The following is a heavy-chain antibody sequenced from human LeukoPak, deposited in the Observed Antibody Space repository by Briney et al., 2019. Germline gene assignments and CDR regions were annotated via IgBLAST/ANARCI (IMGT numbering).Heavy chain of an antibody. CDR3: AKVPTPGYHYDSSGYYGAEYFQH. Sequence: SGGSLRLSCAASGFTFSSYAMSWVRQAPGKGLEWVSAISGSGGSTYYADSVKGRFTISRDNSKNTLYLQMNSLRAEDTAVYYCAKVPTPGYHYDSSGYYGAEYFQHWGQGTLVTVSS. J-gene: IGHJ1*01. V-gene: IGHV3-23*01. CDR1: GFTFSSYA. D-gene: IGHD3-22*01. CDR2: ISGSGGST.